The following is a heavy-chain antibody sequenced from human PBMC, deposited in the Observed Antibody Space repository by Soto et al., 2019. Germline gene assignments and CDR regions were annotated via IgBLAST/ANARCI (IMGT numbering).Heavy chain of an antibody. CDR3: AISKGGYEHIDY. CDR2: ISAYNGNT. V-gene: IGHV1-18*01. CDR1: GYTFTSYG. J-gene: IGHJ4*02. Sequence: QVQLVQSGAEVKKPGASVKVSCKASGYTFTSYGISWVRQAPGQGLEWMGWISAYNGNTNYAQKLQGRVTMTTDTSTTTAYMEPSSLRSDDTPFYYCAISKGGYEHIDYWGQGTLVTVSS. D-gene: IGHD3-16*01.